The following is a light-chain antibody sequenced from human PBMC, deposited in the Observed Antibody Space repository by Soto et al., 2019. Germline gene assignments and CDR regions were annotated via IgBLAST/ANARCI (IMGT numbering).Light chain of an antibody. CDR3: QQYHGYSRT. CDR1: QSISSW. Sequence: PATRLAPLGDGVTITCRASQSISSWLAWYQQKPGKAPKLLIYDASSLERGGASRFSGSRSGTEFSLTIISIQHPDFATDYCQQYHGYSRTFGQGTKVDIK. V-gene: IGKV1-5*01. J-gene: IGKJ1*01. CDR2: DAS.